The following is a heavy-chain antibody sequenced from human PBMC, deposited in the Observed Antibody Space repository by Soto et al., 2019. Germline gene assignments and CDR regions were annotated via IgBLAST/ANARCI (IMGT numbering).Heavy chain of an antibody. V-gene: IGHV6-1*01. J-gene: IGHJ4*02. CDR2: TYYRSKWSS. CDR3: VRGQHSAFHY. Sequence: QVQLRQSGPGLVKPSQTLSLTCAISGDSVSRNGVAWNWIRQSPSRGLEWLGRTYYRSKWSSDYAVSLKSRITINPDTSKSQVSLQLNSVTPEDTAVYYCVRGQHSAFHYWGQGTLVTVSS. D-gene: IGHD3-3*02. CDR1: GDSVSRNGVA.